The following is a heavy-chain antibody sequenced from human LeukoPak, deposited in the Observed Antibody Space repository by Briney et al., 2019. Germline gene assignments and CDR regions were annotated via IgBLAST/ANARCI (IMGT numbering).Heavy chain of an antibody. CDR1: GGTFSSYA. J-gene: IGHJ4*02. D-gene: IGHD3-10*01. CDR3: ARRPYGSGPFDY. V-gene: IGHV1-69*13. Sequence: SVKVSCKASGGTFSSYAISWVRQAPGQGLEWMGGIIPIFGTANYAQKFQGRVTITADVSTSTAYMELSSLRSKDTAVYYCARRPYGSGPFDYWGQGTLVAVSS. CDR2: IIPIFGTA.